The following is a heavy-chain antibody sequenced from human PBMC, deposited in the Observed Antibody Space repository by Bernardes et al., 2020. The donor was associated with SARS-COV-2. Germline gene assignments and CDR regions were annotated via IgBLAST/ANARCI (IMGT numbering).Heavy chain of an antibody. D-gene: IGHD3-22*01. CDR1: GFTFSNAW. Sequence: GSLRLSCASSGFTFSNAWMNWVHQAPGKGLEWGGNIKRKTDGGTTDYSAPVKGRFTISGDDSKNTMYLQMNSLKTEDTAVYYCTTGAEIYYDSSGFSYYFDFWGQGTLVTVSS. CDR2: IKRKTDGGTT. V-gene: IGHV3-15*07. CDR3: TTGAEIYYDSSGFSYYFDF. J-gene: IGHJ4*02.